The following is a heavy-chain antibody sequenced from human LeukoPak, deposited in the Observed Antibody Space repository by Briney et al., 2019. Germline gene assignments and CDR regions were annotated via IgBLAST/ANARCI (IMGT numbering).Heavy chain of an antibody. CDR2: IYHSGST. D-gene: IGHD3-10*01. V-gene: IGHV4-38-2*02. J-gene: IGHJ3*02. Sequence: SETLSLTCTVSGYSISSGDYWGWIRQPPGKGLEWIGSIYHSGSTYYNPSLKSRVTISVDTSKNQFSLKLSSVTAADTAVYYCARVLYWFGELFLWGAFDIWGQGTMVTVSS. CDR1: GYSISSGDY. CDR3: ARVLYWFGELFLWGAFDI.